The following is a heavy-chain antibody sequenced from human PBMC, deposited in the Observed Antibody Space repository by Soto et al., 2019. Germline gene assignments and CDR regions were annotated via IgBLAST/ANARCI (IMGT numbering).Heavy chain of an antibody. CDR1: GYSFTSYW. D-gene: IGHD6-13*01. V-gene: IGHV5-51*01. Sequence: GESLKISCKGSGYSFTSYWIGWVRQMPGKGLEWMGIIYPGDSDTRYSPSFQGQVTISADKSISTAYLQWSSLKASDTAMYYCARSYRSIAAAGNNYWFDPWGQGTLVTVSS. CDR3: ARSYRSIAAAGNNYWFDP. J-gene: IGHJ5*02. CDR2: IYPGDSDT.